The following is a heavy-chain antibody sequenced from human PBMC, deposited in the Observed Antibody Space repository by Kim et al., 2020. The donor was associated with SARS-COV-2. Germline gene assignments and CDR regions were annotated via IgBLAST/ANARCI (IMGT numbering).Heavy chain of an antibody. CDR1: GFTFSSYG. D-gene: IGHD2-15*01. Sequence: GGSLRLSCAASGFTFSSYGMHWVRQAPGKGLEWVAVISYDGSNKYYADSVKGRFTISRDNSKNTLYLQMNSLRAEDTAVYYCAKDQEVIVVVVAATPFDYWGQGTLVTVSS. J-gene: IGHJ4*02. CDR3: AKDQEVIVVVVAATPFDY. V-gene: IGHV3-30*18. CDR2: ISYDGSNK.